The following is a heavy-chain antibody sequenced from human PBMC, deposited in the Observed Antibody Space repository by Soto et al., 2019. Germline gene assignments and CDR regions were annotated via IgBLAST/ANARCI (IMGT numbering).Heavy chain of an antibody. CDR2: IIPIFGTA. CDR3: ARGAVAGPSYYGMDV. V-gene: IGHV1-69*13. Sequence: GASVKVSCKASGGTFSSYAISWVRQAPGQGLEWMGGIIPIFGTANYAQKFQGRVTITADESTSTAYMELSSLRSEDTAVYYCARGAVAGPSYYGMDVWGQGTTVTVSS. D-gene: IGHD6-19*01. J-gene: IGHJ6*02. CDR1: GGTFSSYA.